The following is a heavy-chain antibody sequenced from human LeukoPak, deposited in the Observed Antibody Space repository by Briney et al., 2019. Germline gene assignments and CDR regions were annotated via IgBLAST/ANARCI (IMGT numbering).Heavy chain of an antibody. V-gene: IGHV3-23*01. Sequence: GGSLRLSCAASGSTFSSYAMSWVRQAPGKGLEWVSAISGSGGGTYYADSVKGRFTISRDNSKNTLYLQMNSLRAEDTAVYYCAKALGYSGYDYDYWGQGTLVTVSS. CDR1: GSTFSSYA. J-gene: IGHJ4*02. CDR2: ISGSGGGT. D-gene: IGHD5-12*01. CDR3: AKALGYSGYDYDY.